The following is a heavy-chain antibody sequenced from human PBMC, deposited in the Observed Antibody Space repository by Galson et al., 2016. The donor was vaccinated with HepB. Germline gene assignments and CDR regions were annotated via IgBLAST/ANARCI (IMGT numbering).Heavy chain of an antibody. J-gene: IGHJ4*02. V-gene: IGHV3-23*01. Sequence: SLRLSCAASGFTFSTYAMTWVRQAPGKGLEWISNIIGTGFHTYYAESVKGRFTVSRDNSNNTLYLQMNSLRVEDTAVYYCAGEACHDTSCYNYLDYWGQGILVTVS. CDR2: IIGTGFHT. CDR3: AGEACHDTSCYNYLDY. D-gene: IGHD2-2*02. CDR1: GFTFSTYA.